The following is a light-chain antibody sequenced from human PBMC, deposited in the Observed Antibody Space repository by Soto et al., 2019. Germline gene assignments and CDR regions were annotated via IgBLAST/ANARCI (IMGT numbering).Light chain of an antibody. CDR2: GNN. J-gene: IGLJ2*01. CDR1: SSNIGAGYD. V-gene: IGLV1-40*01. CDR3: QSYDSSLSGCVV. Sequence: QSVLTQPPSVSGAPGQRVTLSCTGSSSNIGAGYDVHWYQQLPGTAPKLLIYGNNNRPSGVPDRFSGSKSGTSASLAITGLQAEDEADYYCQSYDSSLSGCVVFGGGTKLTVL.